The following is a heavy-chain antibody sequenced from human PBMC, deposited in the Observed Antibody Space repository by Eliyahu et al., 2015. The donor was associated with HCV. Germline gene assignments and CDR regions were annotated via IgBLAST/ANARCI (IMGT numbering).Heavy chain of an antibody. Sequence: EVQLVESGGGLVKPGGSLRLSCAASXFTFSSYSMNWVRQAPGKGLEWVSSISSSSSYIYYADSVKGRFTISRDNAKNSLYLQMNSLRAEDTAVYYCARDVGRRQLSNRWGQGTLVTVSS. CDR3: ARDVGRRQLSNR. CDR2: ISSSSSYI. V-gene: IGHV3-21*01. J-gene: IGHJ5*02. CDR1: XFTFSSYS. D-gene: IGHD6-6*01.